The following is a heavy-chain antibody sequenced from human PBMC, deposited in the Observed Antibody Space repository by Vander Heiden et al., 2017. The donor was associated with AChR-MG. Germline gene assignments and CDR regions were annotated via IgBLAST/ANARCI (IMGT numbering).Heavy chain of an antibody. Sequence: EVQLVESGGGLVQPGGSLRLSCAASGFPFSSYWMSWVRPAPGKGLEWVANIKQDGSEKYYVDSVKGRFTISRDNAKNSLYLQMNSLRAEDTAVYYCARLRSSGYYSHWGQGTLVTVSS. CDR3: ARLRSSGYYSH. J-gene: IGHJ4*02. CDR1: GFPFSSYW. D-gene: IGHD3-22*01. CDR2: IKQDGSEK. V-gene: IGHV3-7*01.